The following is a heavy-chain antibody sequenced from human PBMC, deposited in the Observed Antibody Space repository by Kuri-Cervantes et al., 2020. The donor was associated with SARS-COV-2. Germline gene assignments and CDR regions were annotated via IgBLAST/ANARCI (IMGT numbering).Heavy chain of an antibody. Sequence: LSLTCAASGFTVSSNYMSWVRQAPGKGLEWVSVTYSGGSTYYADSVKGRFTISRDNSKNTLYLQMNSLRAEDTAVYYCARDIKYQLLYPGWGMDVWGQGTTVTVSS. CDR2: TYSGGST. J-gene: IGHJ6*02. V-gene: IGHV3-53*01. D-gene: IGHD2-2*02. CDR3: ARDIKYQLLYPGWGMDV. CDR1: GFTVSSNY.